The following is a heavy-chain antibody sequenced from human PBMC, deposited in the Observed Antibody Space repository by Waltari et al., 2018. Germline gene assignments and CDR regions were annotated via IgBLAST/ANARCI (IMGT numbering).Heavy chain of an antibody. J-gene: IGHJ4*02. CDR1: GYTLTELS. CDR2: FDPEDGET. CDR3: ATRSDGQWLMKFDY. D-gene: IGHD6-19*01. Sequence: QVQLVQSGAEVKKPGASVKVSCKVSGYTLTELSMHWVRQAPGKGLEWMGGFDPEDGETIYAQKCQGRVTMTEDTSTDTAYRELSSLRSEDTAVYYCATRSDGQWLMKFDYWGQGTLVTVSS. V-gene: IGHV1-24*01.